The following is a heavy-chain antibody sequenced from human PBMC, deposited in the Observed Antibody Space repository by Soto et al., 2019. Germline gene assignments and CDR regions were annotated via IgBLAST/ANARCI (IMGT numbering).Heavy chain of an antibody. J-gene: IGHJ6*02. D-gene: IGHD1-26*01. CDR1: GYTFITYG. Sequence: ASVKVSCKASGYTFITYGISWVRQAPGQGLEWMGWISAYYGDTTYAQKFQGRVTMTRDTSTSTAYMELRSLRSDDTAVYYCAKGGAIVAAGTRVYLYNAMDVWSQGTTVTVSS. V-gene: IGHV1-18*04. CDR2: ISAYYGDT. CDR3: AKGGAIVAAGTRVYLYNAMDV.